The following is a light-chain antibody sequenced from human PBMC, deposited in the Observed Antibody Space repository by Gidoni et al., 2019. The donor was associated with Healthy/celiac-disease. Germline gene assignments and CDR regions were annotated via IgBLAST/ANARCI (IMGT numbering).Light chain of an antibody. CDR1: QVITNT. CDR2: DVS. V-gene: IGKV1D-13*01. J-gene: IGKJ4*02. CDR3: QHYNDYSPT. Sequence: AIQLTQSPSSLSASVGDTVTITCRASQVITNTLAWYQQKPGKAPDLLIFDVSTLQSGVPTRFSGSGSGTDFTLTVTGLQPEDFATYYCQHYNDYSPTFGGGTEVEIK.